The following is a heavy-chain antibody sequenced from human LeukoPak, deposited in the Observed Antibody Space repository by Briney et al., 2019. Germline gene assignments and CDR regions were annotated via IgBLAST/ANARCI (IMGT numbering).Heavy chain of an antibody. J-gene: IGHJ4*02. Sequence: PSETLSLTCTVSGGSISSGSYYWGWIRQPPGKGLEWIGSIYYSGSTYYNPSLKSRVTISVDTSKNQFSLKLSSVTAADTAVYYCARCDSSGYYLHYWGQGTLVTVSS. CDR3: ARCDSSGYYLHY. V-gene: IGHV4-39*07. CDR1: GGSISSGSYY. D-gene: IGHD3-22*01. CDR2: IYYSGST.